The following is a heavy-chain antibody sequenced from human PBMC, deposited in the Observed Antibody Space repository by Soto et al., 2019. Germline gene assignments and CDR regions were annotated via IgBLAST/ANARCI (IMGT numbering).Heavy chain of an antibody. V-gene: IGHV3-33*01. CDR3: ASAAFDI. Sequence: QVQLVESGGGVVQPGRSLRLSCAASGFTFSSYGMHWVRQAPGKGLEWVAVIWYGGSNKYYADSVKGRFTISRDNSKNTLYLQMNSLRAEDTAVYYCASAAFDIWGQGTMVTVSS. J-gene: IGHJ3*02. CDR2: IWYGGSNK. CDR1: GFTFSSYG.